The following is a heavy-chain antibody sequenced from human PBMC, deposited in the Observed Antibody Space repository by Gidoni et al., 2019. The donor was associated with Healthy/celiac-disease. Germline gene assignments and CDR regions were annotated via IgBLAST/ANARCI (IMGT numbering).Heavy chain of an antibody. Sequence: QVQLVQSGAEVKKPGASVKVSCKNSGYTFNNFDINWVRQATGQGLEWMGWLNPNSGDTGYAQKFQGRVTMTRDTSMNTVYLELSSLSSEDTAVYYCARGLGSSGRGNYWGQGSLVTVSS. V-gene: IGHV1-8*01. CDR3: ARGLGSSGRGNY. CDR2: LNPNSGDT. CDR1: GYTFNNFD. D-gene: IGHD3-10*01. J-gene: IGHJ4*02.